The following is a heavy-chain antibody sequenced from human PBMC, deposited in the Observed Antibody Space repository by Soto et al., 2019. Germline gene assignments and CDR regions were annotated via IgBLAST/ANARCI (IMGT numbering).Heavy chain of an antibody. CDR2: INHSGST. CDR1: GGSFSGYY. Sequence: SETLSLTCAVYGGSFSGYYWSWIRQPPGKGLEWIGEINHSGSTNYNPSLKSRVTISVDTSKNQFSLKLSSVTAADTAVYYCARGRWESSSWYLYYCYGMDVWGQGTTVTVSS. J-gene: IGHJ6*02. CDR3: ARGRWESSSWYLYYCYGMDV. D-gene: IGHD6-13*01. V-gene: IGHV4-34*01.